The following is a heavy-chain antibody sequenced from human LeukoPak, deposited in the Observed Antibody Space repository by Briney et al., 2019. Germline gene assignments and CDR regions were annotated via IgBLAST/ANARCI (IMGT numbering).Heavy chain of an antibody. CDR1: GFTFSSYA. D-gene: IGHD3-3*01. CDR3: ARERAASTIFGVAYY. V-gene: IGHV3-30-3*01. CDR2: ISYDGSNK. Sequence: PGRSLRLSCAASGFTFSSYAMHWVRQAPGKGLEWVAVISYDGSNKYYADSVKGRFTISRDDSKNTLYLQMNSLRAEDTAVYYRARERAASTIFGVAYYWGQGTLVTVSS. J-gene: IGHJ4*02.